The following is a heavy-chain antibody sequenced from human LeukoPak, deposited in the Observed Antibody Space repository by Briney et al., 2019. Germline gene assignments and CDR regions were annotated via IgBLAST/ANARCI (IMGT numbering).Heavy chain of an antibody. Sequence: ASVKVSCKASGYTFTSYGISCVRQAPGQGLEWMGWISAYNGNTNYAQKLQGRVTMTTDTSTSTAYMELRSLRPDDTAVYYCANINLGGGMDVWGKGTTVTVSS. CDR1: GYTFTSYG. CDR2: ISAYNGNT. D-gene: IGHD1-26*01. V-gene: IGHV1-18*04. CDR3: ANINLGGGMDV. J-gene: IGHJ6*04.